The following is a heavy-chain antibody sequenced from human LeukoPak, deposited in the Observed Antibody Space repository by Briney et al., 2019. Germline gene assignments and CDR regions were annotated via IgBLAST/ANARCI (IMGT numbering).Heavy chain of an antibody. V-gene: IGHV3-21*01. Sequence: GGSLRLSCAASGFTFSSYSMNWVRQAPGKGLEWVSSISSSSSYIYYADSVKGRFTISRDNAKNSLYLQMNSLRAEDTAVYYCARVYSSGWRHFDYWGQGTLVTVSS. J-gene: IGHJ4*02. CDR3: ARVYSSGWRHFDY. CDR1: GFTFSSYS. CDR2: ISSSSSYI. D-gene: IGHD6-19*01.